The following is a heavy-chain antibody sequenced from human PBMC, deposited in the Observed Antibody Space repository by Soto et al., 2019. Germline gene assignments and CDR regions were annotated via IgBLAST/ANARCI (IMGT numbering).Heavy chain of an antibody. CDR3: ARTRNGGVADSFDS. D-gene: IGHD3-3*01. CDR2: ISRDGSYI. Sequence: PGESLRLSCAASGFTFSRYAIHWVRLTPGRGLEWVLAISRDGSYIYYTDSVKGRFTVSRDNSKNTVFVQMNRLIPDDTALYFCARTRNGGVADSFDSWGQGTRVTVSS. CDR1: GFTFSRYA. V-gene: IGHV3-30*04. J-gene: IGHJ5*01.